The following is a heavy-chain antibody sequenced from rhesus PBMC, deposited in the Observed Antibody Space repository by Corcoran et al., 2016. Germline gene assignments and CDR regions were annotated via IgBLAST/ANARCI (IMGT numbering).Heavy chain of an antibody. J-gene: IGHJ4*01. CDR1: GSSISSGYY. D-gene: IGHD3-34*01. CDR3: AREGGY. V-gene: IGHV4-99*02. Sequence: QVQLQESGPGLVKPSETLSLPCAVSGSSISSGYYWACIRQPPGKGLEYLGYISGSSGSTYYNPSLKSRVTMSKDTSKNQFALKLSSVTAADTAVYYCAREGGYWGQGVLVTVSS. CDR2: ISGSSGST.